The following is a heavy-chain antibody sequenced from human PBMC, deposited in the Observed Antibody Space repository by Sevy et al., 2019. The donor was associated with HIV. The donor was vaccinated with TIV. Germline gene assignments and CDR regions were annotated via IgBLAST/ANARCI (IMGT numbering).Heavy chain of an antibody. CDR2: ISSSSSTI. J-gene: IGHJ4*02. CDR1: GFTFSSYS. CDR3: ARGIVVVITTSIENFDY. D-gene: IGHD3-22*01. Sequence: GGSLRLSCAASGFTFSSYSMNWVRQAPGKGLEWASYISSSSSTIYYADSVKGRFTISRDNAKNSLYLQMNSLRDEDTAVYYCARGIVVVITTSIENFDYWGQGTLVTVSS. V-gene: IGHV3-48*02.